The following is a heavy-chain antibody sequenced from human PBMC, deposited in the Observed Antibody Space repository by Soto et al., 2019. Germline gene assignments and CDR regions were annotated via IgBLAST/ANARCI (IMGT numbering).Heavy chain of an antibody. Sequence: GASVKVSCKVSGYTLTELSMHWVRQAPGKGLEWMGGFDPEDGETIYAQKFQGRVTMTEDTSTDTAYMELSSLRSEDTAVYYCATTNKEGIVVVLDYWGQGTLVTVSS. CDR2: FDPEDGET. J-gene: IGHJ4*02. V-gene: IGHV1-24*01. D-gene: IGHD2-15*01. CDR1: GYTLTELS. CDR3: ATTNKEGIVVVLDY.